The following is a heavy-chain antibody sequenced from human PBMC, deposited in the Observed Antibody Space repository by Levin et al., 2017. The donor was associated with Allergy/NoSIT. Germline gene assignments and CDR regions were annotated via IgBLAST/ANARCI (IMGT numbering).Heavy chain of an antibody. CDR1: GDSVSSNRAA. D-gene: IGHD4/OR15-4a*01. V-gene: IGHV6-1*01. Sequence: SQTLSLPCAISGDSVSSNRAAWNWIRQSPSRGLEWLGRTYYNSKWIVDYADSVQSRIHIDPDTSKNQFSLRLNSVTPEDTAVYYCERGPNHDYAFDFWGQGIHVTVSS. J-gene: IGHJ4*02. CDR2: TYYNSKWIV. CDR3: ERGPNHDYAFDF.